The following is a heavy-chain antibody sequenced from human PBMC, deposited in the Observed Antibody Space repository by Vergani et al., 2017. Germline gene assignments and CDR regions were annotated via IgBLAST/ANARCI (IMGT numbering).Heavy chain of an antibody. CDR2: IRSKAYGGTT. Sequence: EVQLVESGGGFVQPGRSLRLSCTASGFTFGDYAMSWVRQAPGKGLEWVGFIRSKAYGGTTEYAASVKGRVTISRDDSKSIAYLQMNSLKTEDTAVYYCTRDLXGNMVRGVDYGMDVWGQGTTVTVSS. J-gene: IGHJ6*02. CDR1: GFTFGDYA. D-gene: IGHD3-10*01. CDR3: TRDLXGNMVRGVDYGMDV. V-gene: IGHV3-49*04.